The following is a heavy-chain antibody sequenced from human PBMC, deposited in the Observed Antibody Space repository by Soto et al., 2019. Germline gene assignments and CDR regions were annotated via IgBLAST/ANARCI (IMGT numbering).Heavy chain of an antibody. D-gene: IGHD3-22*01. CDR1: GGSFSGSY. CDR2: INHSGST. J-gene: IGHJ4*02. V-gene: IGHV4-34*01. Sequence: QVQLQQWGAGLLKPSETLSLTCAVYGGSFSGSYWSWIRQPPGKGLEWIGEINHSGSTNYNPSLKSRVTISVDTSKNQFSLKLSSVTAADTAVYYCARGHRGPYYYDSSGSHFIDYWGQGTLVTVSS. CDR3: ARGHRGPYYYDSSGSHFIDY.